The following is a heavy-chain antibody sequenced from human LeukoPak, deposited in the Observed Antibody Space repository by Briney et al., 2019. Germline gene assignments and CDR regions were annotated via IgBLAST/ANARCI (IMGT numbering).Heavy chain of an antibody. Sequence: GGSLRLSCAASGFTFSSFSMNWVRQAPGKGLEWVSSISSGGDYKHYADSVKGRFTISRDNAKNSLYLQMNSLRAEDTAVYYCARDPAYYDSSGYYYYYYYMDVWGKGTTVTVSS. J-gene: IGHJ6*03. CDR1: GFTFSSFS. CDR2: ISSGGDYK. CDR3: ARDPAYYDSSGYYYYYYYMDV. V-gene: IGHV3-21*01. D-gene: IGHD3-22*01.